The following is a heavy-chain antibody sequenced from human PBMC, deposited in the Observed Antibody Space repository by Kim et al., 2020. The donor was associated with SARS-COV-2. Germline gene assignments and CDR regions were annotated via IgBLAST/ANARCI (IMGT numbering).Heavy chain of an antibody. CDR3: AKSDPGCSGGSCYPGAFDI. CDR2: ISGSGGST. CDR1: GFTFSSYA. V-gene: IGHV3-23*01. Sequence: GGSLRLSCAASGFTFSSYAMSWVRQAPGKGLEWVSAISGSGGSTYYADSVKGRFTISRDNSKNTLYLQMNSLRAEDTAVYYCAKSDPGCSGGSCYPGAFDIWGQGTMVTVSS. D-gene: IGHD2-15*01. J-gene: IGHJ3*02.